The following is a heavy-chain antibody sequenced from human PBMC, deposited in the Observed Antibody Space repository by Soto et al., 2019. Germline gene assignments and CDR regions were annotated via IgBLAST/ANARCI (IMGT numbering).Heavy chain of an antibody. Sequence: EVQLLESGGGLVQPGGSLRLSCAASGFTFSNYAMSWVRQSPGIGLEWVSAITGSGGSAFHADSVKGRFTISRDNSKNTLFLQMSSLRAEDTAVYYCAKGSASGSPYYFDYWGQGTLVTVSS. V-gene: IGHV3-23*01. CDR2: ITGSGGSA. J-gene: IGHJ4*02. D-gene: IGHD6-25*01. CDR3: AKGSASGSPYYFDY. CDR1: GFTFSNYA.